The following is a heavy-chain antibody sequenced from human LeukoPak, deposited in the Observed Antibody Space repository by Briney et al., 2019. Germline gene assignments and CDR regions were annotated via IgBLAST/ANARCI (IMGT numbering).Heavy chain of an antibody. CDR2: VFYSGST. J-gene: IGHJ6*02. D-gene: IGHD3-10*01. CDR1: GGSSSRSNYY. V-gene: IGHV4-39*01. CDR3: ARQRSINYYGSGSYFSTPAMDV. Sequence: PSETLSLTCTVSGGSSSRSNYYWGWIRQPPGKGLEWIGSVFYSGSTYYNPSLKSRVTISADMSKNQFSLKLTSVTAADTAVYYCARQRSINYYGSGSYFSTPAMDVWGQGTTVTVSS.